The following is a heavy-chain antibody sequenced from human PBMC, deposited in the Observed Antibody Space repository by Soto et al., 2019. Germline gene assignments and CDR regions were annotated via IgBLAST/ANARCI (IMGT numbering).Heavy chain of an antibody. D-gene: IGHD3-16*01. J-gene: IGHJ4*02. V-gene: IGHV1-69*01. CDR2: IIPNSGTT. CDR1: GGSFRNFV. Sequence: QVQLVQSGAEVKKPGSSVKVSCKASGGSFRNFVISWVRQAPGQGLEGMGGIIPNSGTTNYAQKFQGKVTITADESTSTAYMELSGLTSEDTSLYYCARDLGGEATIRFWGQGTLVTVSS. CDR3: ARDLGGEATIRF.